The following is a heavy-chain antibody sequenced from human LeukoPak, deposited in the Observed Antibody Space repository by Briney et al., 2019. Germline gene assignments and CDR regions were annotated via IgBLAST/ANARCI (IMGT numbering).Heavy chain of an antibody. D-gene: IGHD6-13*01. CDR2: INPKSGGT. CDR3: ARVGQQLVPSGAFDI. J-gene: IGHJ3*02. V-gene: IGHV1-2*02. Sequence: ASVKVSCKASGYSFTGYYLDWVRQAPGQGLEWMGWINPKSGGTNYAQKFQGRVTMTRDTSISTAYMELSRLRSDDTAVYYCARVGQQLVPSGAFDIWGQGTMVTVSS. CDR1: GYSFTGYY.